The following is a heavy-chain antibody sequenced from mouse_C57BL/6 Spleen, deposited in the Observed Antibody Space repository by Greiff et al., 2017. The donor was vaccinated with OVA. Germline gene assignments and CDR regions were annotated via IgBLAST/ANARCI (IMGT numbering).Heavy chain of an antibody. D-gene: IGHD1-1*01. CDR2: IYPGSGST. V-gene: IGHV1-55*01. J-gene: IGHJ3*01. Sequence: QVQLQQPGAELVKPGASVKMSCKASGYTFTSYWITWVKQRPGQGLEWLGDIYPGSGSTNYNEKFKSKATLTVDTSSSTAYMQLSSLTSEDSAVYYCAHYYGSSPWFAYWGQGTLVTVSA. CDR1: GYTFTSYW. CDR3: AHYYGSSPWFAY.